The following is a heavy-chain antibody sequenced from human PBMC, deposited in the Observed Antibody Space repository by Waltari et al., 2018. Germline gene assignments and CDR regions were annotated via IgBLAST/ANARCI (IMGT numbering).Heavy chain of an antibody. CDR2: IDPNSGVT. V-gene: IGHV1-2*02. CDR1: GYTFTAYF. Sequence: QVQLVQSGAEVKRPGASVTVSCKPSGYTFTAYFIHWVRQAPQGPEWMGWIDPNSGVTNYEQKFQGRVTMTRDTSISTTYMDLSNLRSDDTAVYYCARGPSTGAFDYWGQGTLVTVSS. CDR3: ARGPSTGAFDY. J-gene: IGHJ4*02.